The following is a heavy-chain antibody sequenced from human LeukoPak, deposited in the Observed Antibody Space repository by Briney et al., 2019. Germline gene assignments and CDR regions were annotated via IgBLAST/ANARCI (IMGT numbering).Heavy chain of an antibody. V-gene: IGHV7-4-1*02. J-gene: IGHJ6*03. D-gene: IGHD6-6*01. CDR1: GYTFTSYA. CDR2: INTNTGNP. CDR3: ARTAAARNMWDYYCYMDV. Sequence: ASVKVSCKASGYTFTSYAMNWVRQAPGQGLEWMGWINTNTGNPTYAQGFTGRFVFSLDTSVSTAYLQISSLKAEDTAVYYCARTAAARNMWDYYCYMDVWGKGTTVTVSS.